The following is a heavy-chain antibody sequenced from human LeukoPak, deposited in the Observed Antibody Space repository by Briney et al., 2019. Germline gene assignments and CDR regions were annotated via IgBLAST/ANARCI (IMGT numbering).Heavy chain of an antibody. Sequence: SETLSLTCTVSDGSISSYYWSWIRQPAGKGLEWIGRIYTSGSTNYNPSLKSRVTMSVDTSKNQFSLKLSSVTAADTAVYYCARDPIAAAGTYYYYGMDVWGQGTTVTVSS. CDR2: IYTSGST. J-gene: IGHJ6*02. CDR1: DGSISSYY. V-gene: IGHV4-4*07. CDR3: ARDPIAAAGTYYYYGMDV. D-gene: IGHD6-13*01.